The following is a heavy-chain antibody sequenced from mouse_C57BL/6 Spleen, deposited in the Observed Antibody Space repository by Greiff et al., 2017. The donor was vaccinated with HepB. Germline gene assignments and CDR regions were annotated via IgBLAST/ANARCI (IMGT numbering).Heavy chain of an antibody. V-gene: IGHV1-18*01. CDR2: INPNNGGT. CDR3: AREAYDYPYAMDY. D-gene: IGHD2-4*01. Sequence: VQLQQSGPELVKPGASVKIPCKASGYTFTDYNMDWVKQSHGKSLEWIGDINPNNGGTIYNQKFKGKATLTVDKSSSTAYMELRSLTSEDTAVYYCAREAYDYPYAMDYWGQGTSVTVSS. J-gene: IGHJ4*01. CDR1: GYTFTDYN.